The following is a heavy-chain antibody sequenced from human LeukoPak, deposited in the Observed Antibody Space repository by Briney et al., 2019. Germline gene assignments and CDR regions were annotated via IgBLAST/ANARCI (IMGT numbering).Heavy chain of an antibody. V-gene: IGHV4-30-2*01. CDR3: ARGLEARGDYYMDV. J-gene: IGHJ6*03. Sequence: SETLSLTCTVSGGSISSGGYYWSWIRQPPGKGLEWIGYIYHSGSTYYNPSLKSRVTISVDRSKNQFSLKLSSVTAADTAVYYCARGLEARGDYYMDVWGKGTTVTVSS. D-gene: IGHD4-11*01. CDR1: GGSISSGGYY. CDR2: IYHSGST.